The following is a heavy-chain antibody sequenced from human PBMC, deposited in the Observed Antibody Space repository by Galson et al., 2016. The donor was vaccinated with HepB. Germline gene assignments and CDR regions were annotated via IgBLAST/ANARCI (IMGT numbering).Heavy chain of an antibody. D-gene: IGHD1/OR15-1a*01. J-gene: IGHJ6*02. CDR3: ARHGAMANKSGLDV. Sequence: QSGAEVKKPGESLKISCRGSGYSFPTSWIGWVRHMPGKGLEWMGFIYPGDSKIRYSPSFQGQVTISVDKSVNTAYLQWSSLQASDTAIYYCARHGAMANKSGLDVWGQGTTVTVSS. CDR1: GYSFPTSW. CDR2: IYPGDSKI. V-gene: IGHV5-51*01.